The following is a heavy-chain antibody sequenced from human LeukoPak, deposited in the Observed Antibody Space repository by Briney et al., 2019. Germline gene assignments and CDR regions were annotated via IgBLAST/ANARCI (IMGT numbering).Heavy chain of an antibody. J-gene: IGHJ3*02. D-gene: IGHD1-1*01. CDR1: GFTFRSYE. V-gene: IGHV3-48*03. Sequence: AGGSLRLSCAASGFTFRSYEMNWVRQAPGKELEWVSYISSSGSTIVYADSVKGRFTISRDNAKNSLYLQMNSLRAEDTAVYYCASTTDITPGAFDIWGQGTMVTVSS. CDR2: ISSSGSTI. CDR3: ASTTDITPGAFDI.